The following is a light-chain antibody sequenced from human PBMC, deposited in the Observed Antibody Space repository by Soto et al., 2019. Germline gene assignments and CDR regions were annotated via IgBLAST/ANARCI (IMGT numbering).Light chain of an antibody. CDR3: CSYTSSSPYV. Sequence: QSALTQPASVSGSPGQSITISCTGTSSDLGGYNFVSWYQHHPGKAPKLMIYQVSNRPSGVSNRFSGSKSGNTASLTISGLLAEDEADYYCCSYTSSSPYVFGTGTKLTVL. CDR1: SSDLGGYNF. CDR2: QVS. V-gene: IGLV2-14*01. J-gene: IGLJ1*01.